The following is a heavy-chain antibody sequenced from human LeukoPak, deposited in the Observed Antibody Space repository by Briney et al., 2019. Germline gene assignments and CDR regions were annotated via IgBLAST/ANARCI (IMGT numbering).Heavy chain of an antibody. Sequence: GRSLRLSCAASGFTFSSYGMHWVRQAPGKGLEWVAVIWYDGSNKYYADSVKGRFTISRDNSKNTLYLQMNSLRAEDTAVYYCARGTVTTRYNWFDPWGQGTLVTASS. CDR1: GFTFSSYG. D-gene: IGHD4-11*01. J-gene: IGHJ5*02. V-gene: IGHV3-33*01. CDR2: IWYDGSNK. CDR3: ARGTVTTRYNWFDP.